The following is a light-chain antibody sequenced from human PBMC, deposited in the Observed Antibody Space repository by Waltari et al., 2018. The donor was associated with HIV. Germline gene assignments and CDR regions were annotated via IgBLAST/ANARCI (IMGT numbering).Light chain of an antibody. CDR2: RTD. CDR1: SSHIGADYD. Sequence: QSVLTQPPSLSGAPGQRVTISCLGTSSHIGADYDVHWYRQVSGAAPKPPIYRTDARPSGVPDRFFGSRSGASASLVINGLQTDDEADYYCQSYDSSLFWVFGGGTKLTVL. CDR3: QSYDSSLFWV. J-gene: IGLJ2*01. V-gene: IGLV1-40*01.